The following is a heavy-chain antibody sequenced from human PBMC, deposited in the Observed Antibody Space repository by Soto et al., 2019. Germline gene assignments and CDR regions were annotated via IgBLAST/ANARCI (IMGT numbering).Heavy chain of an antibody. CDR3: ASRYSGYEMGHFYYYDMDV. CDR1: GGTFSSYT. CDR2: IIPILGIA. J-gene: IGHJ6*03. Sequence: QVQLVQSGAEVKKPGSSVKVSCKASGGTFSSYTISWVRQAPGQGLEWMGRIIPILGIANYAQKFQGRVTITEDKSTSTAYMELSSLRSEDTAVYYCASRYSGYEMGHFYYYDMDVWGKGTTVTVSS. D-gene: IGHD5-12*01. V-gene: IGHV1-69*02.